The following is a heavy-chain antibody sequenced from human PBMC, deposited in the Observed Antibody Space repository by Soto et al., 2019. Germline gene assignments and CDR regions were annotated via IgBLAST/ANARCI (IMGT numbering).Heavy chain of an antibody. CDR1: GFTFSNYA. V-gene: IGHV3-21*01. J-gene: IGHJ4*02. Sequence: PGGSLRLSCAPSGFTFSNYAMNWVRQAPGRVLEWVASISSSSSYIYYADSVQGRFTISRDNAKNSLYLQMNSLRADDTAVYYCARDPSSGWSKAPWYFDSWGLGTLVTVSS. CDR2: ISSSSSYI. CDR3: ARDPSSGWSKAPWYFDS. D-gene: IGHD6-19*01.